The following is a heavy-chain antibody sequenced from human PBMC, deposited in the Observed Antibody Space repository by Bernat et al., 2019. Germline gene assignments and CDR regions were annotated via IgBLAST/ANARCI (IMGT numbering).Heavy chain of an antibody. CDR1: GFTFSSYE. Sequence: EVQLVESGGGLVQPGGSLRLSCAASGFTFSSYEMNWVRQAPGKGLEWVSYISSSGSTIYYADSVKGRFTISRDNAKNSLYLQMNSLRAEDAAVYYCARALRRVPDAFDIWGQGTMVTVSS. CDR3: ARALRRVPDAFDI. D-gene: IGHD4-17*01. J-gene: IGHJ3*02. CDR2: ISSSGSTI. V-gene: IGHV3-48*03.